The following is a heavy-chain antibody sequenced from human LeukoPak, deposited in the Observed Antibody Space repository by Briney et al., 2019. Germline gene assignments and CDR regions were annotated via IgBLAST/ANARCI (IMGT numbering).Heavy chain of an antibody. D-gene: IGHD6-13*01. CDR2: IFHSGST. CDR3: ARAEPRGSVWYPY. CDR1: GGSLSSNNW. Sequence: SETLSLTCAVSGGSLSSNNWWSWVRQPPGKGLEWIGEIFHSGSTNYNPSLKSRVTISVDKSKNQFSLKLNSVTAADTAVYYCARAEPRGSVWYPYWGQGTLVTVPS. J-gene: IGHJ4*02. V-gene: IGHV4-4*02.